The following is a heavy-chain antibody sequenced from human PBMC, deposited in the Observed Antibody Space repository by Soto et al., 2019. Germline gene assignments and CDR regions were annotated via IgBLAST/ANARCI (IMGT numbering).Heavy chain of an antibody. D-gene: IGHD6-6*01. CDR2: TYYRSKWYS. J-gene: IGHJ4*02. Sequence: SQTLSLTCAISGDSVSSHNAAWNWIRQSPSRGLEWLGRTYYRSKWYSYYAESVKGRITINADTSKNQFSLHLNSVTPQDTAVYYCARGPSPLAYWGRGTVVTVSS. CDR3: ARGPSPLAY. V-gene: IGHV6-1*01. CDR1: GDSVSSHNAA.